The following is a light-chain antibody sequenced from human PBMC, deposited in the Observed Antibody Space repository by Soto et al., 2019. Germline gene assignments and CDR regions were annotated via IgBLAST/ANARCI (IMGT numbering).Light chain of an antibody. CDR1: SSDVGGYNY. Sequence: QSVLTQPRSVSGSPGQSVTISCTGTSSDVGGYNYVSRYQQHPGKAPKLMIYDVSNRPSGVPDRFSGSKSGNTASLTISGLQAEDEADYYCCSYAGSYSHVFGTGTKVTVL. CDR3: CSYAGSYSHV. J-gene: IGLJ1*01. V-gene: IGLV2-11*01. CDR2: DVS.